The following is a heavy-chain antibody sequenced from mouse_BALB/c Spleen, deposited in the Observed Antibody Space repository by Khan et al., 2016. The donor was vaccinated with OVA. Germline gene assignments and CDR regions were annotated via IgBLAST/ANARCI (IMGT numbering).Heavy chain of an antibody. J-gene: IGHJ1*01. CDR1: GYTFTNYG. CDR2: INTYTGEP. V-gene: IGHV9-3-1*01. D-gene: IGHD4-1*02. Sequence: QFQLVQSGPELKKPGETVKISCKASGYTFTNYGMNWVKQAPGKGLKWMGWINTYTGEPTYADDFKGRFAFSLETSASTAYLQINNLKNEDTATXFCTRSNSYWYFDVWGAGTTVTVSS. CDR3: TRSNSYWYFDV.